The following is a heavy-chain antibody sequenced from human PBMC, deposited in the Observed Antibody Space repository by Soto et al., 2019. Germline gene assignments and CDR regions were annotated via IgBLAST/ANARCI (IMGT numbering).Heavy chain of an antibody. CDR1: GGSISSYY. CDR3: ARGQAGIRGVIEIDY. J-gene: IGHJ4*02. Sequence: SETLSLTCTVSGGSISSYYWSWIRQPPGKGLEWIGYIYYSGSTNYNPSLKSRVTISVDTSKNQFSLKLSSVTAADTAVYYCARGQAGIRGVIEIDYWGKGTLVTVSS. V-gene: IGHV4-59*01. CDR2: IYYSGST. D-gene: IGHD3-10*01.